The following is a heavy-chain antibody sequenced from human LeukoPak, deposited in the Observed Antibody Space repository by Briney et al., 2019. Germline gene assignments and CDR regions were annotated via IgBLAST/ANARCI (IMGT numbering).Heavy chain of an antibody. V-gene: IGHV4-34*01. CDR3: ARMRGPSSYYYDSSGSPRAFDI. Sequence: SETLSLTCAVYGGSFSGYYWSWIRQPPGKGLEWIGEINHSGSTNYNPSLKSRVTISVDTSKNQFSLKPSSVTAADTAVYYCARMRGPSSYYYDSSGSPRAFDIWGQGTMVTVSS. CDR2: INHSGST. CDR1: GGSFSGYY. J-gene: IGHJ3*02. D-gene: IGHD3-22*01.